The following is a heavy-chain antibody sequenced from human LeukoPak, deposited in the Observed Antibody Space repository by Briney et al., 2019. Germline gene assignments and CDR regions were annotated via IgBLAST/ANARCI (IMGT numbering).Heavy chain of an antibody. CDR3: AMGYSGYEWARKFLDWFDP. CDR1: GGTFSSYA. J-gene: IGHJ5*02. D-gene: IGHD5-12*01. CDR2: IIPIFGTA. Sequence: ASVKVSCKASGGTFSSYAISWVRQAPGQGLEWMGRIIPIFGTANYAQKFQGRVTITTDESTSTAYMELSSLRSEDTAVYYCAMGYSGYEWARKFLDWFDPWGQGTLVTVSS. V-gene: IGHV1-69*05.